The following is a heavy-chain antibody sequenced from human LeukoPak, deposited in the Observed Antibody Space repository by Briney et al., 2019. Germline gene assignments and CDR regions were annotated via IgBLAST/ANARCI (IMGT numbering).Heavy chain of an antibody. V-gene: IGHV3-30*04. J-gene: IGHJ5*02. Sequence: PAGGSLRLSCAASGFTFSSYALHWLRQAPGKGLEWVAVISYDGSNKYYADSVKGRFTISRDNSKNTLYLQMNSLRAEDTAAYYCARDRVAARPRWFDPWGQGTLVTVSS. CDR2: ISYDGSNK. CDR3: ARDRVAARPRWFDP. CDR1: GFTFSSYA. D-gene: IGHD6-6*01.